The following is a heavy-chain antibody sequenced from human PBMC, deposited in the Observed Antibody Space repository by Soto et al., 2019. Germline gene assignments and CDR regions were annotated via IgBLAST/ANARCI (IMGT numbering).Heavy chain of an antibody. D-gene: IGHD4-17*01. V-gene: IGHV3-33*01. CDR1: GFTFSSYG. CDR3: ARGNGNNYGYFDY. CDR2: TLNDGTNK. J-gene: IGHJ4*02. Sequence: SGGSLRLSCAASGFTFSSYGMHWVRQAPGKGLEWVALTLNDGTNKFYADSVKGRFTISRDSSRDTLYLQMNSLRAEDTAVYYCARGNGNNYGYFDYWAQRTLDTVSS.